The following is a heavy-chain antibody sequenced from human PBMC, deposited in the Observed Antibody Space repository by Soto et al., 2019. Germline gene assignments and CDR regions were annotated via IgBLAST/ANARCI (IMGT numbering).Heavy chain of an antibody. Sequence: PSETLSLTCTVSGGSVSSGSYYWSWIRQPPGKGLEWIGYIYYSGSTNYNPSLKSRVTISVNTTKNQFSLKLSPVTAADTAVYYCATAKYYHGSGTSLYYFDSWGQGTLVTVSS. CDR2: IYYSGST. CDR3: ATAKYYHGSGTSLYYFDS. D-gene: IGHD3-10*01. CDR1: GGSVSSGSYY. V-gene: IGHV4-61*01. J-gene: IGHJ4*02.